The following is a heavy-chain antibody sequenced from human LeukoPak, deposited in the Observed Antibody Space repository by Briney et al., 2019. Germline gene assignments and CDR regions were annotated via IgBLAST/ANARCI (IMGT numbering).Heavy chain of an antibody. CDR2: IYYSGST. V-gene: IGHV4-31*03. CDR3: AREVSNCSGGSCYSRFDY. J-gene: IGHJ4*02. CDR1: GGSISSGGYY. Sequence: NPSETLSLTCTVSGGSISSGGYYWSWIRQHPGKGLEWIGYIYYSGSTYYNPSLKSRVTISVDTSKNQFSLKLSSVTAADTAVYYCAREVSNCSGGSCYSRFDYWGREPWSPSPQ. D-gene: IGHD2-15*01.